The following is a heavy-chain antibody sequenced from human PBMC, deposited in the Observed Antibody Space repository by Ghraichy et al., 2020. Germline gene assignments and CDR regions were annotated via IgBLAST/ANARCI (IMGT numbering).Heavy chain of an antibody. Sequence: GESLNISCAASGFTFSSYAMSWVRQAPGKGLEWVSAISGSGGSTYYADSVKGRFTISRDNSKNTLYLQMNSLRAEDTAVYYCAKEGPVVVPAANDYWGQGTLVTVSS. J-gene: IGHJ4*02. D-gene: IGHD2-2*01. CDR2: ISGSGGST. CDR1: GFTFSSYA. CDR3: AKEGPVVVPAANDY. V-gene: IGHV3-23*01.